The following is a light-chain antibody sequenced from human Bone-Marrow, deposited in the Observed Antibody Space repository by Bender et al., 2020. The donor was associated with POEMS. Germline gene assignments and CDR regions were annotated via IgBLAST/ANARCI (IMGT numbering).Light chain of an antibody. V-gene: IGLV3-1*01. CDR1: SLGDRY. CDR3: QTWDGSTASYV. CDR2: QDN. Sequence: SYELTQPPSVSVSPGQTATITCSGDSLGDRYACWYQQRAGQSPVLVIYQDNKRPSGIPERISGSNSGNTATLTISGTQAMDEADYYCQTWDGSTASYVFGTGTKVTVL. J-gene: IGLJ1*01.